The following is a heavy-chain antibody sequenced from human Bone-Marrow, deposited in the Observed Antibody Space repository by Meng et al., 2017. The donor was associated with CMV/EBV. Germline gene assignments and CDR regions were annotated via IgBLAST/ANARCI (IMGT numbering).Heavy chain of an antibody. CDR3: ARGLRVAARRRGWDNWFDP. CDR1: GYTFTGYY. J-gene: IGHJ5*02. Sequence: ASVKVSCKASGYTFTGYYMHWVRQAPGQGLEWMGWINPNSGGTNYAQKFQGRVTMTRDTSISTAYMELSRLRSDDTAVYYCARGLRVAARRRGWDNWFDPWGQGTLVTVPS. D-gene: IGHD6-6*01. V-gene: IGHV1-2*02. CDR2: INPNSGGT.